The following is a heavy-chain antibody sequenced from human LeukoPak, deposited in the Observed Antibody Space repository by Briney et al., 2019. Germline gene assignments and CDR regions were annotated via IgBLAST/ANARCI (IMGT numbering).Heavy chain of an antibody. J-gene: IGHJ6*02. CDR1: GFTFSSYA. CDR2: ISYDGSNK. CDR3: ARNYGDYPDGMDV. Sequence: TGGSLRLSCAASGFTFSSYAMHWVRQAPGKRLEWVAVISYDGSNKYYADSVKGRFTISRDNSKNTLYLQMNSLRAEDTAVYYCARNYGDYPDGMDVWGQGTTVTVSS. V-gene: IGHV3-30-3*01. D-gene: IGHD4-17*01.